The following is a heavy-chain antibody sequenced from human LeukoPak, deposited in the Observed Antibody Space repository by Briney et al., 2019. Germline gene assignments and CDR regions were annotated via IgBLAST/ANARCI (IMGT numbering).Heavy chain of an antibody. CDR3: LLQMTYGELSDPDF. J-gene: IGHJ4*02. V-gene: IGHV3-21*01. CDR2: SGTRSGTK. CDR1: GFTLSSLA. D-gene: IGHD3-16*02. Sequence: PGGSLRLSCAASGFTLSSLAMHWVRQAPGKGLEWGSSSGTRSGTKYYADSVMGRFTISRDSAMNSVSLQINSLRAEDTAVYYCLLQMTYGELSDPDFRGQGTLVTVSS.